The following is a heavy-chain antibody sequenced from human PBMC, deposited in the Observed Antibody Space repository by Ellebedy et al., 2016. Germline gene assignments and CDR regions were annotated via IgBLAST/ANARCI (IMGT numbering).Heavy chain of an antibody. J-gene: IGHJ6*03. CDR1: GFTFSSYS. V-gene: IGHV3-30*18. Sequence: GGSLRLXCAASGFTFSSYSMNWVRQAPGTGLEWVAFTSYDGGDKYYAESVKGRFTISRDNSKNTLYLHMNSLKVEDTAVYYCAKSAGDSYSFWYYYYYMDVWGKGTSVSVSS. D-gene: IGHD3-10*01. CDR3: AKSAGDSYSFWYYYYYMDV. CDR2: TSYDGGDK.